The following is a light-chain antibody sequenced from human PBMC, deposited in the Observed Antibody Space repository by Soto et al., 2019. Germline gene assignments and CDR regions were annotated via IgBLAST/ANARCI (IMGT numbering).Light chain of an antibody. V-gene: IGKV1-5*01. CDR2: DAS. CDR3: QQYNSYSEA. Sequence: DVEMTQSPSTLSASVGDGVTITCRASQSISNRLAWYQQRPGKAPKYLIYDASTLDSGAPSRFSGSGSGTEFTLSISSLQPDDFAAYYCQQYNSYSEAFGQGTKVDIK. CDR1: QSISNR. J-gene: IGKJ1*01.